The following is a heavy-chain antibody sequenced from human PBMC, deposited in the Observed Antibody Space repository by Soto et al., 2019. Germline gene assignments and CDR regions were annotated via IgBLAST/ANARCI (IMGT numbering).Heavy chain of an antibody. CDR2: IIPIFGTA. CDR3: ARRGEYNWNYVTYYGMDV. J-gene: IGHJ6*02. D-gene: IGHD1-7*01. Sequence: GASVKVSCKASGGTFSSYATSWVRQAPGQGLEWMGGIIPIFGTANYAQKFQGRVTITADESTSTAYMELSSLRSEDTAVYYCARRGEYNWNYVTYYGMDVWGQGTTVTVSS. V-gene: IGHV1-69*13. CDR1: GGTFSSYA.